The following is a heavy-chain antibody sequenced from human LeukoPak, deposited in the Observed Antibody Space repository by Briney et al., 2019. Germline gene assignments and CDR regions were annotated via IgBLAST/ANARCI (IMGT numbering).Heavy chain of an antibody. CDR3: ARVGGDYGDLDY. CDR2: MNPNSGNT. J-gene: IGHJ4*02. V-gene: IGHV1-8*01. D-gene: IGHD4-17*01. Sequence: ASVKVSCKASGYTFTSYDINWVLQAPGQGLEWMGWMNPNSGNTGYAQKFQGRVTMTRNTSISTAYMELSSLRSEDTAVYYCARVGGDYGDLDYWGQGTLVTVSS. CDR1: GYTFTSYD.